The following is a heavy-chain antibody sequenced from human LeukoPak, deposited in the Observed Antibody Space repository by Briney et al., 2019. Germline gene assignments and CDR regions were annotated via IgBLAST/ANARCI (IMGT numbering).Heavy chain of an antibody. D-gene: IGHD2-2*01. J-gene: IGHJ5*02. Sequence: GGSLRLSCEASGFIFSSYTMNWVRQAPGKGLEWVSIICAGSRSIYYADSVRGRFIISRDDAKNSLYLQMNTLRAEDTAVYYCARDGYPVPTTFRSFDPWGQGTLVTVSS. CDR1: GFIFSSYT. CDR2: ICAGSRSI. V-gene: IGHV3-21*01. CDR3: ARDGYPVPTTFRSFDP.